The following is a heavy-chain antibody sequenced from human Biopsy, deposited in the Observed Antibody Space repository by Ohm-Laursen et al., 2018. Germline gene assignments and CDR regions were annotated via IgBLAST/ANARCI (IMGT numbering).Heavy chain of an antibody. D-gene: IGHD3-9*01. CDR2: IIPTLGRP. Sequence: SVKVSCKASGGTFTTYGFNWVRQAPGQGLEWMGRIIPTLGRPTYAQKFQGRVTITADTSTGTVFMDLSTLRSEDSALYYCAREQHPYIDVLTDSCSYVPMDVWGAGTTVTVSS. CDR3: AREQHPYIDVLTDSCSYVPMDV. V-gene: IGHV1-69*04. CDR1: GGTFTTYG. J-gene: IGHJ6*04.